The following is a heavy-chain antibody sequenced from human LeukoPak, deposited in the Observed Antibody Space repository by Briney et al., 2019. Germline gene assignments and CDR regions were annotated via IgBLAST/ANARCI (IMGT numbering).Heavy chain of an antibody. Sequence: SETLSLTCTVSGGSISSGDYYWSWIRQPPGKGLEWIGYIYYSGSTYYNPSLKSRVTISVDTSKNQFSLKLSSVTAADTAVYYCARAAGAVAGPGEMDYWGQGTLVTVSS. CDR2: IYYSGST. V-gene: IGHV4-30-4*01. CDR1: GGSISSGDYY. J-gene: IGHJ4*02. D-gene: IGHD6-19*01. CDR3: ARAAGAVAGPGEMDY.